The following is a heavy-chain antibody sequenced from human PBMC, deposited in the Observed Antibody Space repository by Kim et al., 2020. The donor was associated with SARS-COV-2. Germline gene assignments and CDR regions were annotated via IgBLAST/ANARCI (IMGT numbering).Heavy chain of an antibody. CDR3: AAKKYTVDY. D-gene: IGHD6-6*01. Sequence: GSTYYDPSPKSRVTISVDTSKSQCSLKLSSVTAADTAVYYCAAKKYTVDYWGQGTLVTVSS. J-gene: IGHJ4*02. V-gene: IGHV4-39*01. CDR2: GST.